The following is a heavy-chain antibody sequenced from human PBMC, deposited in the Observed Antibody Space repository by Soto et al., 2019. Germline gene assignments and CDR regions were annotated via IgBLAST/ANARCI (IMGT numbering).Heavy chain of an antibody. V-gene: IGHV4-34*01. J-gene: IGHJ4*02. D-gene: IGHD6-6*01. CDR1: GGSFSGYY. CDR2: INHSGST. Sequence: PSETLSLTCAVYGGSFSGYYWSWIRQPPGKGLEWIGEINHSGSTNYNPSLKSRVTISVDTSKNRFSLKLSSVTAADTAVYYCARGPRIAARFYIYWGQGTLVTVSS. CDR3: ARGPRIAARFYIY.